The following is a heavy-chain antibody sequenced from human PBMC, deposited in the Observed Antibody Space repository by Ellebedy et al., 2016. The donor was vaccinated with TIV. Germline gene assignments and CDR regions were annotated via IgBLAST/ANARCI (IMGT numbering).Heavy chain of an antibody. CDR1: GFTFSSYW. D-gene: IGHD3-10*01. CDR2: IKQDGSEK. J-gene: IGHJ6*03. V-gene: IGHV3-7*01. Sequence: GGSLRLXCAASGFTFSSYWMSWVRQAPGKGLEWVANIKQDGSEKYYVDSVKGRFTISRDNAKNSLYLQMNSLRAEDTAVYYCARVGGGSGSYFYYYYYMDVWGKGTTVTVSS. CDR3: ARVGGGSGSYFYYYYYMDV.